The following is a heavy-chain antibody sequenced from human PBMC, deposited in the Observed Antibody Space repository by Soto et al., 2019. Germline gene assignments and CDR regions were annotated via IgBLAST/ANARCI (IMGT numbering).Heavy chain of an antibody. V-gene: IGHV3-23*01. D-gene: IGHD3-10*01. CDR2: ISGSGGST. Sequence: EVQLLESGGGLVQPGGSLRLSCAASGFTFSSYAMSWVRQAPGKGLEWVSAISGSGGSTYYADSVKGRFTISRDNSKNTLYLQMNSLRAEDTAVYYCAKARLWFGEFHARFDYWGQGTLVTVSS. CDR1: GFTFSSYA. CDR3: AKARLWFGEFHARFDY. J-gene: IGHJ4*02.